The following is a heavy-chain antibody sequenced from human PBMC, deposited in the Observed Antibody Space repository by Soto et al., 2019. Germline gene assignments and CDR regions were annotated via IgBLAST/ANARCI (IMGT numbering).Heavy chain of an antibody. J-gene: IGHJ1*01. Sequence: QVQLVESGGGVVQPGRSLRLSCAASGFTFSSYGMHWVRQAPGKGLEWVAVISYDGSDKYYADSVKGRFTISRDNSNNALCLEMDSLRAEDTAVYYCAQGVVVATTYFQHWGPGTLVTVSS. CDR1: GFTFSSYG. CDR2: ISYDGSDK. CDR3: AQGVVVATTYFQH. V-gene: IGHV3-30*18. D-gene: IGHD2-15*01.